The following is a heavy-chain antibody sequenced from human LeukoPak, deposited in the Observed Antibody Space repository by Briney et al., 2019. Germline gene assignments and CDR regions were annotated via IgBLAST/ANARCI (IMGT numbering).Heavy chain of an antibody. CDR1: GFIFSHYG. CDR2: ISFDGGNK. D-gene: IGHD2-2*01. J-gene: IGHJ6*02. V-gene: IGHV3-30*18. Sequence: GGSLRLSCAASGFIFSHYGMHWVRQAPGKGLEWVAVISFDGGNKYYADSVKGRFTISSDNSKNTLYLQMNSLRAEDTAVYYCAKVIFACSSASCSNYYYYGVDVWGQGTTVTVSS. CDR3: AKVIFACSSASCSNYYYYGVDV.